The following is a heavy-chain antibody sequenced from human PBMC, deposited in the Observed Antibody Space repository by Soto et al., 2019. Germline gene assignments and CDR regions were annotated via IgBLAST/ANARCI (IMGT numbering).Heavy chain of an antibody. V-gene: IGHV1-8*01. CDR3: ARVIGVVPAAMKYYYYYYMDV. D-gene: IGHD2-2*01. CDR2: MNPNSGNT. CDR1: GYTFTSYD. J-gene: IGHJ6*03. Sequence: ASVKVSCKASGYTFTSYDINWVRQATGQGLEWMGWMNPNSGNTGYAQKFQGRVTMTRNTSISTAYMELSSLRSEDTAVYYCARVIGVVPAAMKYYYYYYMDVWGKGTTVTVSS.